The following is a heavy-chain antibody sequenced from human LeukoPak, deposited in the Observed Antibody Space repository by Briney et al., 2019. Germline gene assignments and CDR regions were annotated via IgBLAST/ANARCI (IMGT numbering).Heavy chain of an antibody. CDR1: GYTFTGYY. CDR2: INPNSGGT. J-gene: IGHJ6*03. V-gene: IGHV1-2*02. D-gene: IGHD1-26*01. CDR3: ARGLSGSYLAYYYYMDV. Sequence: GASVKVSCKASGYTFTGYYMHWVRQAPGQGLEWMGWINPNSGGTNYAQKFQGRVTMTRDTSISTAYMELSRLRSDDTAVYYCARGLSGSYLAYYYYMDVWSKGTKVTVSS.